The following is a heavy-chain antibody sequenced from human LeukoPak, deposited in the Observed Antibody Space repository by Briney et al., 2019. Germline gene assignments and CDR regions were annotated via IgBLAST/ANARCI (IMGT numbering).Heavy chain of an antibody. D-gene: IGHD5-12*01. CDR3: ARGNSGSQGRTKYYYYGMDV. CDR2: INHSGST. V-gene: IGHV4-34*01. CDR1: GGSFSGYY. Sequence: SETLSLTCAVYGGSFSGYYWSWIRQPPGKGLEWIGEINHSGSTNYNPSLKSRVTISVDTSKNQFSLKLSSVTAADMAVYYCARGNSGSQGRTKYYYYGMDVWGQGTTVTVSS. J-gene: IGHJ6*02.